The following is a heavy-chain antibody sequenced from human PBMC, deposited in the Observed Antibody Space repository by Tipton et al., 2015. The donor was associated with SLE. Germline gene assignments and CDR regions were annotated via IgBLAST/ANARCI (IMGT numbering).Heavy chain of an antibody. Sequence: SLRLSCAASGFTFDDYGMSWVRQAPGKGLEWVANIKQDGSEKYYVDSVKGRFTISRDNAKNSLYLQMNSLRAEDTAVYYCARVMYSSSSFDYWGQGTLVTVSS. J-gene: IGHJ4*02. D-gene: IGHD6-6*01. CDR3: ARVMYSSSSFDY. V-gene: IGHV3-7*01. CDR2: IKQDGSEK. CDR1: GFTFDDYG.